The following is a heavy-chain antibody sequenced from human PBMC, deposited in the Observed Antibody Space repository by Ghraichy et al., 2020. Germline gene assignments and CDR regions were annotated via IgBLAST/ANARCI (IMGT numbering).Heavy chain of an antibody. Sequence: SETLSLTCTVSGGSISSGGYYWSWIRQHPGKGLEWIGYIYYSGSTYYNPSLKSRVTISVDTSKNQFSLKLSSVTAADTAVYYCARETDYGDTWGDDAFDIWGQGTMVTVSS. CDR3: ARETDYGDTWGDDAFDI. D-gene: IGHD4-17*01. CDR1: GGSISSGGYY. J-gene: IGHJ3*02. V-gene: IGHV4-31*03. CDR2: IYYSGST.